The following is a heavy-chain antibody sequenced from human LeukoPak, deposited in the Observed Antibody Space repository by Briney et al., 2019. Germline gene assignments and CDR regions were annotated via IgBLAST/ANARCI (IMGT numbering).Heavy chain of an antibody. Sequence: SETLSLTCNVSGGSISSSSYYWGWIRQPPGKGLEWIGSIYYSGSTYYNSSLKSRVTISGDTSKNQFSLELSSVTAADTAVYYCATTSSDTSGYYFDYWGQGTLVTVSS. J-gene: IGHJ4*02. D-gene: IGHD3-22*01. V-gene: IGHV4-39*07. CDR1: GGSISSSSYY. CDR2: IYYSGST. CDR3: ATTSSDTSGYYFDY.